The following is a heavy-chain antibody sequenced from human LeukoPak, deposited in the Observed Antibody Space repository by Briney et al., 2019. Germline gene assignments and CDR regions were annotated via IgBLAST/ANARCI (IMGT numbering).Heavy chain of an antibody. CDR3: ARGDYDILTGPIDY. CDR1: GFSFADYD. V-gene: IGHV3-20*04. CDR2: INGNGRST. D-gene: IGHD3-9*01. Sequence: PGGSLRLSCAASGFSFADYDMSWVRQAPGKGLEWISGINGNGRSTGYADSVKGRFTISRDNSKNTLYLQMNSLRAEDTAVYYCARGDYDILTGPIDYWGQGTLVTVSS. J-gene: IGHJ4*02.